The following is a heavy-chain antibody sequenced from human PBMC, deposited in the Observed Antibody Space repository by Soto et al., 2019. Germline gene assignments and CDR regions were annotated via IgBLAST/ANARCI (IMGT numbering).Heavy chain of an antibody. CDR3: ARSTQNYYDSSGYPVFGY. V-gene: IGHV3-30-3*01. D-gene: IGHD3-22*01. J-gene: IGHJ4*02. CDR2: ISYDGSNK. CDR1: GFTFSSYA. Sequence: PGGSLRLSCAASGFTFSSYAMHWVRQAPGKGLEWVAVISYDGSNKYYADSVKGRFTISRDNSKNTLYLQMNSLRAEDTAVYYCARSTQNYYDSSGYPVFGYWGQGTLVTVSS.